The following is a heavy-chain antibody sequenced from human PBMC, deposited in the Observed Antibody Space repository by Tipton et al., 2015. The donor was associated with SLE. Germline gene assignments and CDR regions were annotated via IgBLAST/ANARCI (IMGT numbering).Heavy chain of an antibody. CDR1: GGSISSGSFY. D-gene: IGHD3-3*01. V-gene: IGHV4-39*01. Sequence: TLSLTCIVSGGSISSGSFYWGWIRQPPGKGLEWIGYIYYGGSTNYHPSIKSRFSISVDTSKNQISLKLRSVNAADTAVYYCARNPNYAFWTGNIFDYWGKGTQITVSS. CDR2: IYYGGST. CDR3: ARNPNYAFWTGNIFDY. J-gene: IGHJ4*02.